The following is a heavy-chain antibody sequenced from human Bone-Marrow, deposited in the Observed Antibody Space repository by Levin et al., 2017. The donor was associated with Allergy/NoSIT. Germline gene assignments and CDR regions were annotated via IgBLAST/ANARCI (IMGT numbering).Heavy chain of an antibody. CDR3: AGDDGSGSYIWLDS. CDR1: GYNFQKYG. D-gene: IGHD3-10*01. V-gene: IGHV1-18*01. Sequence: GESLKISCKTSGYNFQKYGMTWVRQAPGQGLEWMGWISGNTGNTKDSPRFQGRVTMTTDTSMSTAYMELRSLVSDDTAVYFFAGDDGSGSYIWLDSWGQGTLVTVSS. CDR2: ISGNTGNT. J-gene: IGHJ4*02.